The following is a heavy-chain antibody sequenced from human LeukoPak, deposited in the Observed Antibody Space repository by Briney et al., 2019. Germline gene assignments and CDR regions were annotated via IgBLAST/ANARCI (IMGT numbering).Heavy chain of an antibody. CDR1: GFTFSSYS. Sequence: GGSLRLSCAASGFTFSSYSMNWVRQAPGKGLEWVSSISSSSSYIYYADSVKRRFTISRDNAKNSLYLQMNSLRAEDTAVYYCARGGQLVLDYWGQGTLVTVSS. D-gene: IGHD6-6*01. V-gene: IGHV3-21*01. J-gene: IGHJ4*02. CDR2: ISSSSSYI. CDR3: ARGGQLVLDY.